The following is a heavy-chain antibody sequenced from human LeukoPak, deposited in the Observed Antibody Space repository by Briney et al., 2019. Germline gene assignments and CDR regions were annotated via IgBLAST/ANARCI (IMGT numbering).Heavy chain of an antibody. J-gene: IGHJ4*02. Sequence: PGGSLRLSCAASGFTVSSNYMSWVRQAPGKGLEWVSAISGSGGSTYYADSVKGRFTISRDNSKNTLYLQMNSLRAEDTAVYYCARGDSSGYAFDYWGQGTLVTVSS. CDR2: ISGSGGST. V-gene: IGHV3-53*01. CDR3: ARGDSSGYAFDY. D-gene: IGHD3-22*01. CDR1: GFTVSSNY.